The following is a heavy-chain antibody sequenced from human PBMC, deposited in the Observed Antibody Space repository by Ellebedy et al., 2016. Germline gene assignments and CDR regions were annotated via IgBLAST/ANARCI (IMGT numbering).Heavy chain of an antibody. V-gene: IGHV2-5*02. CDR1: GFSLSTTEVG. Sequence: SGPTLVKPTQTLTLTCTFSGFSLSTTEVGVGWIRQHPGKALEWLAVIYGAGEEHCSPSLKSRLTITKDTSKNQVVLTVTDMDPVDTATYYCAHRLGGSFDFWGQGILVTVSS. J-gene: IGHJ4*02. CDR3: AHRLGGSFDF. D-gene: IGHD3-16*01. CDR2: IYGAGEE.